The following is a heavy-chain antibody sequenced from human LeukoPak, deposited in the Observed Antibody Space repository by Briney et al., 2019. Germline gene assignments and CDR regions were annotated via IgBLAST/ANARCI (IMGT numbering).Heavy chain of an antibody. CDR2: ISVYNVNT. CDR1: GYTFTDYG. Sequence: GASVKVSCKTSGYTFTDYGISWVRQAPGQGLGWMGWISVYNVNTNYAQKFQGRVTMTRDTSTNTVYMELTSLTSDDTAVYFCARDEIFGVGTHFDYWGQGTLVIVSS. CDR3: ARDEIFGVGTHFDY. J-gene: IGHJ4*02. V-gene: IGHV1-18*01. D-gene: IGHD3-3*01.